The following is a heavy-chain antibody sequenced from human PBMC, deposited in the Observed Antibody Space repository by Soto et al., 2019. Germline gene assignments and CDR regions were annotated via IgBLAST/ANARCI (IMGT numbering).Heavy chain of an antibody. J-gene: IGHJ4*02. V-gene: IGHV4-39*01. Sequence: PSETLSLTCTVSGGSISSSSYYWGWIRQPPGKGLEWIGSIYYSGSTYYNPSLKSRVTISVDTSKNQFSLKLSSVTAADTAVYYCARVEDSSSWYFDYWGQGTLVTV. CDR2: IYYSGST. CDR1: GGSISSSSYY. CDR3: ARVEDSSSWYFDY. D-gene: IGHD6-13*01.